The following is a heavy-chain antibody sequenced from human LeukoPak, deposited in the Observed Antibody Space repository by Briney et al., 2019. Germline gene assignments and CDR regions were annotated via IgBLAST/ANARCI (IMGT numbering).Heavy chain of an antibody. Sequence: SQTLSLTCTVSGDSIRSDNYFWSWLRQSPEEGLKWIAYIDYRGKAFYDPSLKSRVTISIDTSRNQFSLRLTSVTAADTAVYFCAREVNMPFDGDGFDIWGQGTMVTVSS. D-gene: IGHD1/OR15-1a*01. CDR1: GDSIRSDNYF. V-gene: IGHV4-30-4*08. CDR3: AREVNMPFDGDGFDI. CDR2: IDYRGKA. J-gene: IGHJ3*02.